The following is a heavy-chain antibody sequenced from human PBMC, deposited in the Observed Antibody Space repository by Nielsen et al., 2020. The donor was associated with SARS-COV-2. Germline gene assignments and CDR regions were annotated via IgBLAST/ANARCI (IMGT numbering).Heavy chain of an antibody. CDR1: GFTFSDYY. Sequence: GGSLRLSCAASGFTFSDYYMSWIRQAPGKGLEWVSYISSSSRTIFYADSVKGRFTISRDNANNSLYLQMNSLRTEDTAVYYCARGGSYYYFDFWGQGTLVTVSS. J-gene: IGHJ4*02. D-gene: IGHD1-26*01. V-gene: IGHV3-11*04. CDR2: ISSSSRTI. CDR3: ARGGSYYYFDF.